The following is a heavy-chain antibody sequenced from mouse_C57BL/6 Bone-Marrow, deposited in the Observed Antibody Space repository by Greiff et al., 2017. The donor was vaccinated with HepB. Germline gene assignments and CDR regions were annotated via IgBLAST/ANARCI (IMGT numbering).Heavy chain of an antibody. D-gene: IGHD1-1*01. J-gene: IGHJ3*01. V-gene: IGHV1-74*01. Sequence: VQLQQPGAELVKPGASVKVSCKASGYTFTSYWMHWVKQRPGQGLEWIGRIHPSDSDTNYNQKFKGKATLTVDKSSSTAYMQLSSLTSEDSAVYDCAMGIIYYGGSSFAYWGQGTLVTVSA. CDR2: IHPSDSDT. CDR3: AMGIIYYGGSSFAY. CDR1: GYTFTSYW.